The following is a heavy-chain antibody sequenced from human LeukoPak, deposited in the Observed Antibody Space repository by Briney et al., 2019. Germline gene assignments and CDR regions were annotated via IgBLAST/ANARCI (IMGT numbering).Heavy chain of an antibody. Sequence: SETLSLTCTVSGGSISSGDYYWSWIRQPPGKGLEWIGYIYYSGSTYYNPSRKSRVTISVDTSKNQFSLKLSSMTAADTAVYYCGREGSMVRGVFPLGFDYWGQGTLVTVSS. CDR3: GREGSMVRGVFPLGFDY. CDR1: GGSISSGDYY. CDR2: IYYSGST. D-gene: IGHD3-10*01. V-gene: IGHV4-30-4*02. J-gene: IGHJ4*02.